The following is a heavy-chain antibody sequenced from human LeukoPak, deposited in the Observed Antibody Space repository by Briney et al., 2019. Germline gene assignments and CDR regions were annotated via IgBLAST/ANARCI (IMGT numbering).Heavy chain of an antibody. J-gene: IGHJ5*02. D-gene: IGHD6-19*01. Sequence: PGGSLRLSCAASGFTFSSSDMQWFRQAPGKGLEWVAAIWYDGSQKYYAESVKGRFTISRDNSENTVYVQMNILRAEDTAVYYCARSIAVTGPGWFDPWGQGTLVTVSS. CDR3: ARSIAVTGPGWFDP. V-gene: IGHV3-33*01. CDR1: GFTFSSSD. CDR2: IWYDGSQK.